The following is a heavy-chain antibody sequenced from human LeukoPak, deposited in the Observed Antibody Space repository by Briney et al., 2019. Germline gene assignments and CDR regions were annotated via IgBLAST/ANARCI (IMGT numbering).Heavy chain of an antibody. CDR2: ISSSSSTI. CDR3: ARDQGGDSDY. CDR1: GFTFSSYS. D-gene: IGHD2-21*01. J-gene: IGHJ4*02. Sequence: GGSLRLSCAASGFTFSSYSMNWVRQAPGKGLEWVSYISSSSSTIYYPDSVKGRFTISRDNAKNSLYPQMNSLRAEDTAVYYCARDQGGDSDYWGQGTLVTVSS. V-gene: IGHV3-48*01.